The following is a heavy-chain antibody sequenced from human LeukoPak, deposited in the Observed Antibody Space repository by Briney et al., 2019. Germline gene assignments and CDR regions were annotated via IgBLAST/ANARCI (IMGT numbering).Heavy chain of an antibody. V-gene: IGHV4-59*01. CDR3: ASSAMYYDILTGYYNSPAFDI. Sequence: PSETPSLTCTVSGGSISSYYWNWIRQPPGKGLEWIGYMSYSGTANYNPSLKSRVTISVDTSKNQFSLKLSSVTAADTAVYYCASSAMYYDILTGYYNSPAFDIWGQGTMVTVSS. CDR1: GGSISSYY. J-gene: IGHJ3*02. D-gene: IGHD3-9*01. CDR2: MSYSGTA.